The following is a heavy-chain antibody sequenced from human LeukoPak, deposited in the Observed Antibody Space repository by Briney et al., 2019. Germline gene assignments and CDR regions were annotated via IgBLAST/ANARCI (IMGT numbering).Heavy chain of an antibody. V-gene: IGHV3-23*01. D-gene: IGHD3-22*01. Sequence: GESLRLSCAASGFTFSSYVMSWVRQAPGKGLEWVSAISGSGGSTYYADSVKGRFTISRDNSKNTLYLQMNSLRAEDTAVSFCAKAALYYDSSGYDSWGQGTLVTVSS. CDR2: ISGSGGST. CDR1: GFTFSSYV. CDR3: AKAALYYDSSGYDS. J-gene: IGHJ4*02.